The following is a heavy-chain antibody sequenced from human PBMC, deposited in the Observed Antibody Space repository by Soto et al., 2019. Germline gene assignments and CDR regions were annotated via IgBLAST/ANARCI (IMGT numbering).Heavy chain of an antibody. CDR3: ARGTKARTEAEPNIVVVPAAIWFDP. J-gene: IGHJ5*02. Sequence: SETLSLTCAVYGGSFSGYYWSWIRQPPGKGLEWIGEINHSGSTNYNPSLKSRVTISVDTSKNQFSLKLSSVTAADTAVYYCARGTKARTEAEPNIVVVPAAIWFDPWGQGTLVTVSS. D-gene: IGHD2-2*01. CDR1: GGSFSGYY. V-gene: IGHV4-34*01. CDR2: INHSGST.